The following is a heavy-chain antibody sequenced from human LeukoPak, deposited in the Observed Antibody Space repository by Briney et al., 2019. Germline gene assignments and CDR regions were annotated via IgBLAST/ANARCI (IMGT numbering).Heavy chain of an antibody. V-gene: IGHV3-48*03. CDR1: GFTFTNFE. CDR2: ISYSGSTT. D-gene: IGHD2-2*01. Sequence: GGSLRLSCAASGFTFTNFEMNWVRQAPGKGLEWVSYISYSGSTTSYADSVKGRFTISRDNAKNSLYLQMNSLRAEDTAVYYCARQLVVPAAFDYWGQGTLVTVSS. CDR3: ARQLVVPAAFDY. J-gene: IGHJ4*02.